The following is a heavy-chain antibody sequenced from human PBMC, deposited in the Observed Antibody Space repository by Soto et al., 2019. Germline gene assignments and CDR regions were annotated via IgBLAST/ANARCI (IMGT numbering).Heavy chain of an antibody. CDR3: ARRSHTNWPDY. D-gene: IGHD2-15*01. CDR2: IYDGGTT. Sequence: SGTLSLTCTVSEGCYACGSNNHDGVWIRQAPGKGLEWIGSIYDGGTTYYNPPLMSRVTISPDTSKNQFSLKVNSVTVADTAVYYCARRSHTNWPDYWGHGTQVT. V-gene: IGHV4-39*01. CDR1: EGCYACGSNNHD. J-gene: IGHJ5*01.